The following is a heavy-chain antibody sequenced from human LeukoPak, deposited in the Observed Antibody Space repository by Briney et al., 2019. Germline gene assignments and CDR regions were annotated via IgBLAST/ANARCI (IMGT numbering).Heavy chain of an antibody. CDR2: ISSTSSYI. CDR3: ARDSSGWSVDY. D-gene: IGHD6-19*01. Sequence: GGSLRLSCAASGFTFSDYYMSWIRQAPGKGLEWVSFISSTSSYIKDADSVKGRFTISRDNAKKSLYLQMNSLRAEDTAVYYCARDSSGWSVDYWGQGTLVTVSS. CDR1: GFTFSDYY. J-gene: IGHJ4*02. V-gene: IGHV3-11*05.